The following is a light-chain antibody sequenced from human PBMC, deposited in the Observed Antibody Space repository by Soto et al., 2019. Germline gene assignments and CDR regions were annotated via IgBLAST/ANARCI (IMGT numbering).Light chain of an antibody. V-gene: IGKV1-39*01. CDR3: QQTYDAPLT. CDR2: APT. J-gene: IGKJ5*01. Sequence: DIQITQNQSALSASVGDRVTITCRANQIISSYLNWYQQRVGKAPRLLIYAPTNLVSGLPSRFSGRGAGTDFTLTISRLQPEDSATYYCQQTYDAPLTFAQRRLLEIK. CDR1: QIISSY.